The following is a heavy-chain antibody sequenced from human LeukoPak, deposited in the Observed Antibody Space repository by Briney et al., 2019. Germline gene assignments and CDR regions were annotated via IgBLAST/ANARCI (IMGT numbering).Heavy chain of an antibody. Sequence: GGSLRLSCVASGFAFSQFPVHWVRQAPGKRLEWVAFISHDGGNKKYGDSVKGRFTISRDNSKNTVYLQMNSLRAEDTAVYYCARARSSYGYGDAFDIWGQGTMVTVSS. J-gene: IGHJ3*02. D-gene: IGHD5-18*01. CDR1: GFAFSQFP. CDR3: ARARSSYGYGDAFDI. CDR2: ISHDGGNK. V-gene: IGHV3-30*03.